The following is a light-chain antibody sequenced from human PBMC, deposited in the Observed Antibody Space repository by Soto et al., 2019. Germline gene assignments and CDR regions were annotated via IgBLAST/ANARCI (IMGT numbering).Light chain of an antibody. Sequence: EIVLTQSPATLSLSPGERATLSCRASQSVTTLLAWYQQKPGQPPRLLIQDASNRATGIPPRFSGSGSGTDFTLTISSLEPQDSAVYYCQQRSNWPRTFGQGTTVEIK. V-gene: IGKV3-11*01. CDR2: DAS. CDR3: QQRSNWPRT. J-gene: IGKJ1*01. CDR1: QSVTTL.